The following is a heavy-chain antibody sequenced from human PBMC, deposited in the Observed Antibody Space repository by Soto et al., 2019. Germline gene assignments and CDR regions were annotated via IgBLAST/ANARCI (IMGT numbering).Heavy chain of an antibody. V-gene: IGHV4-34*01. CDR3: ARARYYDSSSYYY. Sequence: QVQLQQWGAGLLKPSETLSLTCAVYGGSFSGYYWSWIRQPPGKGLEWIGEITHSGSTNYNPSHKSRVTISVDTSKTQFSLKLSSVTAADTGVYYCARARYYDSSSYYYWGQGNLVTVSS. CDR2: ITHSGST. J-gene: IGHJ4*02. CDR1: GGSFSGYY. D-gene: IGHD3-22*01.